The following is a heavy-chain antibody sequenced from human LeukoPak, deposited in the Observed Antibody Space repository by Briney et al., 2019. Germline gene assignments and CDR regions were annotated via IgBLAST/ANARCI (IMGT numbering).Heavy chain of an antibody. CDR2: ISAGGDNT. Sequence: GGPLRLSCAASEFTFSGYAMTWVRQAPGKGLEWVSSISAGGDNTYYADSVKGRFTISRDNSKSTVYLQMNSLRVEDTAVYYCANLGGTTSTLLRYWGQGTLVTVSS. CDR3: ANLGGTTSTLLRY. V-gene: IGHV3-23*01. D-gene: IGHD1-1*01. J-gene: IGHJ4*02. CDR1: EFTFSGYA.